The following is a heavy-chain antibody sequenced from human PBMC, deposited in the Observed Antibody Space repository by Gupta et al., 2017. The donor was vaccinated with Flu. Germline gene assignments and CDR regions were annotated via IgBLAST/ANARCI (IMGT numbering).Heavy chain of an antibody. V-gene: IGHV4-34*01. J-gene: IGHJ5*02. CDR2: IDHSGSP. CDR3: ARVKHLVLRWFDP. Sequence: QVQLQQWGAGLLKPSETLSLTCAVYGVSFSDYSWSWIRQSPGRGLEWIGEIDHSGSPNYNPSLKSRLTISRDMSKNQFSLRLSSVAAADTAVYYCARVKHLVLRWFDPWGQGTLVTVSS. CDR1: GVSFSDYS.